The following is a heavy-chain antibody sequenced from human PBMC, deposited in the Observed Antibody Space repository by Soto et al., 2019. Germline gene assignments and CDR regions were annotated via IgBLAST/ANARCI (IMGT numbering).Heavy chain of an antibody. J-gene: IGHJ4*02. CDR3: VRDSETSSSWSLDY. V-gene: IGHV3-53*01. CDR2: LSTTGFT. D-gene: IGHD6-13*01. CDR1: GFNVSSDY. Sequence: EVQLVESGGGLIQPGGSLRLSCVASGFNVSSDYMNWVRQAPGKGLEWVSVLSTTGFTSYADSVKGRFTISSDSSKNTLYLKMNSLRVEDTAVYYCVRDSETSSSWSLDYWGQGVLVTVSS.